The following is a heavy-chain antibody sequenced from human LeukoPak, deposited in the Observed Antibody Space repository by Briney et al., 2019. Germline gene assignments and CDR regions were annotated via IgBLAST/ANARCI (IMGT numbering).Heavy chain of an antibody. CDR2: ISDIGSYI. J-gene: IGHJ5*01. V-gene: IGHV3-21*04. CDR1: NFTFSHYD. D-gene: IGHD3-3*01. Sequence: PGGSLRLSCEASNFTFSHYDMNWVRQTPGKGLEWVASISDIGSYIYYADSVKGRFTISRDNAKDSLYLQMNSLRAEDTAVYFCARDFGVVARDYCDSWAHGTLVSVSS. CDR3: ARDFGVVARDYCDS.